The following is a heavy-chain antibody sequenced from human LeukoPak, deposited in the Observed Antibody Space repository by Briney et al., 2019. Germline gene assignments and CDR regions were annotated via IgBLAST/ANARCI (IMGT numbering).Heavy chain of an antibody. CDR1: GFGFRNYG. CDR2: ISYEGDST. D-gene: IGHD4-17*01. V-gene: IGHV3-30*18. Sequence: GGSLRLSCEASGFGFRNYGMLWVRQAPGKGLEWVAIISYEGDSTYYADSVKGRLTISRDNSKSTLYLLMNSLRAGDTAVYYCAKDLAVTSLSYYYGMDVWGQGTTVTVSS. CDR3: AKDLAVTSLSYYYGMDV. J-gene: IGHJ6*02.